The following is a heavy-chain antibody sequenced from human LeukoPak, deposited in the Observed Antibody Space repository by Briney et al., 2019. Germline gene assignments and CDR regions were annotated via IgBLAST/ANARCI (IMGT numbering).Heavy chain of an antibody. J-gene: IGHJ6*03. CDR2: IYYSGST. CDR1: GGSISSSSYY. V-gene: IGHV4-39*07. Sequence: ASETLSLTCTVSGGSISSSSYYWGWIRQPPGKGLEWIGRIYYSGSTNYNPSLKSRVTMSVDTSKNQFSLKLSSVTAADTAVYYCARCGGSSSTQGYYYYYYMDVWGKGTTVTVSS. D-gene: IGHD6-6*01. CDR3: ARCGGSSSTQGYYYYYYMDV.